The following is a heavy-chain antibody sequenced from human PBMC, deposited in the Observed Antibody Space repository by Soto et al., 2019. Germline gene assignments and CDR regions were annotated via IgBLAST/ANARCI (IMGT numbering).Heavy chain of an antibody. CDR2: IYWDDDT. J-gene: IGHJ4*02. Sequence: QITLKESGPTLVKPTQTLTLTCTFSGFSLSTSGVGVGWIRQPPGKALEWLALIYWDDDTRYNPSLKIRLTITKDTPKNQVFLTVTTMDPVDTATYYCTPRSNWNDVLLHYWGQGTLVTVSS. CDR1: GFSLSTSGVG. CDR3: TPRSNWNDVLLHY. V-gene: IGHV2-5*02. D-gene: IGHD1-20*01.